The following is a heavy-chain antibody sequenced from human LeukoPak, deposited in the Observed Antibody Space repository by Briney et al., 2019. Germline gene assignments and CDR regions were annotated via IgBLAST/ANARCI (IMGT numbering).Heavy chain of an antibody. CDR1: GFTFSSYG. CDR3: ANGNRYSSGWEDAFDI. V-gene: IGHV3-30*18. J-gene: IGHJ3*02. D-gene: IGHD6-19*01. Sequence: GGSLRLSCAASGFTFSSYGMHWVRQAPGKGREGVAVISYDGSNKYYEDSVKGRFTISRDNSKNTLYLQMNSLRAEDTAVYYCANGNRYSSGWEDAFDIWGQGTMVTVSS. CDR2: ISYDGSNK.